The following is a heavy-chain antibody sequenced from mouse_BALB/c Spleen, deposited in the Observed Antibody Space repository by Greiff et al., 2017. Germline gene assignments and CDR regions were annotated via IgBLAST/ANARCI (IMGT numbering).Heavy chain of an antibody. CDR2: IWSGGST. CDR1: GFSLTSYG. Sequence: VKLQESGPGLVQPSQSLSITCTVSGFSLTSYGVHWVRQSPGKGLEWLGVIWSGGSTDYNAAFISRLSISKDNSKSQVFLKMNSLQANDTAIYYCAKSVYYCNLYARDYWGQGTSVTVSA. D-gene: IGHD2-1*01. CDR3: AKSVYYCNLYARDY. V-gene: IGHV2-2*02. J-gene: IGHJ4*01.